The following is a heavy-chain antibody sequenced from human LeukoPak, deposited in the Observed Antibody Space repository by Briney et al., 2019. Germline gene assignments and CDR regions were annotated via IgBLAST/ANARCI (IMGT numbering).Heavy chain of an antibody. J-gene: IGHJ4*02. CDR2: ISSSGRTT. V-gene: IGHV3-11*01. D-gene: IGHD3-16*02. CDR3: ASGVILTLFDY. Sequence: GGSLRLSCAASGLTFSDFYMDWIRQAPGKGLEWVAHISSSGRTTHYADSVKGRFTISRDNAKNSLSLQMNSLRAEDTAVYYCASGVILTLFDYWGPGTLVTVSS. CDR1: GLTFSDFY.